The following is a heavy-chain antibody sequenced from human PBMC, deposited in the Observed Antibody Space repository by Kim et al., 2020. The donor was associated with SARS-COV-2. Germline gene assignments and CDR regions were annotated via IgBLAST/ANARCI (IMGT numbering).Heavy chain of an antibody. Sequence: SETLSLTCAVYGGSFSGYYWSWIRQPPGKGLEWIGEINHSGSTNYNPSIKSRVTISVDTSKNQFSLKLSSVTAADTAVYYCARTGYSSSWYGMKNWFDPWSQGTLVPVSS. V-gene: IGHV4-34*01. CDR2: INHSGST. D-gene: IGHD6-13*01. CDR1: GGSFSGYY. CDR3: ARTGYSSSWYGMKNWFDP. J-gene: IGHJ5*02.